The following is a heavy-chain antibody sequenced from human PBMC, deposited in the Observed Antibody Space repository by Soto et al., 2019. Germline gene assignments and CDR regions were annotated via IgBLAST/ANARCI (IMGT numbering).Heavy chain of an antibody. CDR1: GGSISSGGYY. Sequence: SETLSLTCTVSGGSISSGGYYWSWIRQHPGKGLEWIGYIYYSGSTYYNPSLKSRVTISVDTSKNQFSLKLSSVTAADTAVYYCARHSPNGGDLLTGIFDYWGQGTLVTVSS. D-gene: IGHD3-9*01. CDR3: ARHSPNGGDLLTGIFDY. CDR2: IYYSGST. V-gene: IGHV4-61*08. J-gene: IGHJ4*02.